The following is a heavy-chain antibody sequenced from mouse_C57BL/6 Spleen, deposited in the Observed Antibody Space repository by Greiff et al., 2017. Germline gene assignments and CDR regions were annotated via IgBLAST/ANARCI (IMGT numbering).Heavy chain of an antibody. CDR3: ARGGTAQATFAY. V-gene: IGHV14-3*01. Sequence: VQLKQSVAELVRPGASVKLSCTASGFNIKNTYMHWVKQRPEQGLEWIGRIDPANGNTKFAPKFQGKATITAATSSNPPSLQLRRLTSEHPAIYYCARGGTAQATFAYWAQGTLVTVSA. D-gene: IGHD3-2*02. J-gene: IGHJ3*01. CDR1: GFNIKNTY. CDR2: IDPANGNT.